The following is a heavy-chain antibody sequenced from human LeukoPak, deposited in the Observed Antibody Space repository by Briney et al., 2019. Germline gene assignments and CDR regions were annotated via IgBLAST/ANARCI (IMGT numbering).Heavy chain of an antibody. CDR2: IYYSGST. CDR3: ARSGSGSYPLFDY. Sequence: SETLSLTCTVSGGSISSYYWSWIRQPPGKGLEWIGSIYYSGSTYYNPSLKSRVTISVDTSKNQFSLKLSSVTAADTAVYYCARSGSGSYPLFDYWGQGALVTVSS. J-gene: IGHJ4*02. CDR1: GGSISSYY. V-gene: IGHV4-59*12. D-gene: IGHD3-10*01.